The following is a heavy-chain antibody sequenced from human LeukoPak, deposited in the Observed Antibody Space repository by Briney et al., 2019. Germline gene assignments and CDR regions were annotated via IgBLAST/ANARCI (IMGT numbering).Heavy chain of an antibody. V-gene: IGHV3-21*01. J-gene: IGHJ5*02. CDR2: ISSGSSYI. CDR3: ARDSSDYGDYSPEGWFDP. CDR1: GFTFSAYS. D-gene: IGHD4-17*01. Sequence: GGSLRLSCAASGFTFSAYSMNWVRQAPGKGLEWVSSISSGSSYIYYADSVKGRFTISRDNAKNSLYLQMHSLRAEDTAVYYCARDSSDYGDYSPEGWFDPWGQGTLVTVSS.